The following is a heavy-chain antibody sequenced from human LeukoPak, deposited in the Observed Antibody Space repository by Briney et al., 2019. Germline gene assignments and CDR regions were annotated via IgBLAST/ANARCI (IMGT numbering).Heavy chain of an antibody. CDR2: INHSGST. J-gene: IGHJ4*02. V-gene: IGHV4-34*01. CDR3: ARGRTVTTYFDY. Sequence: SETLSLTCAVYGGSFSGYYWRWIRQPPGKGLEWIGEINHSGSTNYNPSLKSRVTISVDTSKNQFSLKLSSVTAADTAVYYCARGRTVTTYFDYWGQGTLVTVSS. D-gene: IGHD4-17*01. CDR1: GGSFSGYY.